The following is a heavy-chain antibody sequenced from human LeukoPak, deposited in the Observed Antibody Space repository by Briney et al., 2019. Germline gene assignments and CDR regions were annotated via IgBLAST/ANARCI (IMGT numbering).Heavy chain of an antibody. V-gene: IGHV4-59*11. CDR2: MHYSGNT. J-gene: IGHJ3*02. D-gene: IGHD1-26*01. Sequence: SETLSLTCTVSGGPISGHYWSWIRQSPGKGLEWIGFMHYSGNTNSNPSLRSRVTISMDTSKNHFSLKMSSVTAADTAVYYCARDSPFEWDVFGDSFDIWGQGTVVTVSS. CDR3: ARDSPFEWDVFGDSFDI. CDR1: GGPISGHY.